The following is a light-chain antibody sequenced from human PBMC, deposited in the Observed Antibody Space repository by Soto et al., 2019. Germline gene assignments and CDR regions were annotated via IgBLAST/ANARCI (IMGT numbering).Light chain of an antibody. CDR1: SSNIGKNF. CDR2: RND. CDR3: AAWDDSLRGYVA. Sequence: QSVLAQPPSASGTPGQRVTISCSGSSSNIGKNFVYWYQQLPGTAPRLLIYRNDQRPSGVPDRISASRSGTSASLAIGGLRSEDEADYYCAAWDDSLRGYVAFGGGTKLTVL. J-gene: IGLJ2*01. V-gene: IGLV1-47*01.